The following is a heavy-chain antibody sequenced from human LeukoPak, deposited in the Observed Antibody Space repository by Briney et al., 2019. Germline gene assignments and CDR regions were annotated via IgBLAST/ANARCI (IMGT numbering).Heavy chain of an antibody. V-gene: IGHV1-69*05. J-gene: IGHJ4*02. CDR3: ARDRYSVVVVAAKGGLRHCGGDCYSID. D-gene: IGHD2-21*02. Sequence: GASVKVSCKASGGTFSSYAISLVRQAPGQGLEWMGRIIPIFGTANYAQKFQGRVTITTDESTSTAYMELSSLRSEDTAVYYCARDRYSVVVVAAKGGLRHCGGDCYSIDWGQGTLVTVSS. CDR2: IIPIFGTA. CDR1: GGTFSSYA.